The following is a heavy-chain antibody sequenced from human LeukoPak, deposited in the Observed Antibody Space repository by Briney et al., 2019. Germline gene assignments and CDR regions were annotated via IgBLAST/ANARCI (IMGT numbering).Heavy chain of an antibody. V-gene: IGHV3-7*01. CDR3: ARDRYDFWSGVYDY. CDR2: IKQDGSEK. Sequence: GGSLRLSCAASGFTFSSYSMNWVRQAPGKGLEWVANIKQDGSEKYYVDSVKGRFTISRDNAKNSLYLQMNSLRAEDTAVYYCARDRYDFWSGVYDYWGQGTLVTVSS. J-gene: IGHJ4*02. D-gene: IGHD3-3*01. CDR1: GFTFSSYS.